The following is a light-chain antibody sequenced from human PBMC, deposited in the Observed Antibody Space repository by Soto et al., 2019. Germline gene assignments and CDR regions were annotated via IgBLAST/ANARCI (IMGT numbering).Light chain of an antibody. CDR1: QSVTNN. CDR2: SAS. V-gene: IGKV3-15*01. CDR3: QQYNSWPKT. Sequence: EIVMTQSPATLSVSPGEGATLSCRASQSVTNNLAWYQQKPGQSPRLLIYSASTRATGIPASFSGSGSGTELTLTISSLQSKDFAVYYCQQYNSWPKTFGPGTKVDIK. J-gene: IGKJ3*01.